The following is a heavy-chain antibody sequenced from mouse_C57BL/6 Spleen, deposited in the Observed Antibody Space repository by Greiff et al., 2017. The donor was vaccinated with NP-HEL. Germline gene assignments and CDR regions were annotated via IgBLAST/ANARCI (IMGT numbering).Heavy chain of an antibody. J-gene: IGHJ4*01. Sequence: QVQLQQSGAELVRPGASVKLSCKASGYTFTDYYINWVKQRPGQGLEWIARIYPGSGNTYYNEKFKGKATLTAEKSSSTAYMQLSSLTSEDSAVYFCAKTTVVDYAMDYWGQGTSVTVSS. CDR1: GYTFTDYY. CDR2: IYPGSGNT. D-gene: IGHD1-1*01. CDR3: AKTTVVDYAMDY. V-gene: IGHV1-76*01.